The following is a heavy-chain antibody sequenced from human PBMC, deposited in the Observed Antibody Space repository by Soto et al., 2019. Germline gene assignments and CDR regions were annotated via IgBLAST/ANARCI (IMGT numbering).Heavy chain of an antibody. CDR2: INPNSGGT. V-gene: IGHV1-2*04. CDR1: GYTFTSYG. CDR3: ARVGYYDSSGYFDY. J-gene: IGHJ4*02. D-gene: IGHD3-22*01. Sequence: ASVKVSCKASGYTFTSYGISWVRQAPGQGLEWMGWINPNSGGTNYAQKFQGWVTMTRDTSISTAYMELSRLRSDDTAVYYCARVGYYDSSGYFDYWGQGTLVTVSS.